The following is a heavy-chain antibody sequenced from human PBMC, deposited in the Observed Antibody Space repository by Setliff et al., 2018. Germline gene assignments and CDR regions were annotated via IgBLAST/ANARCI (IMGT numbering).Heavy chain of an antibody. J-gene: IGHJ4*02. CDR2: IRHDGSNE. Sequence: PGGSLRLSCAASGFTSSMYGVHWVRQAPGKGLEWVAYIRHDGSNENYADSVKGRFTISGDNSKNTLYLQMNSLRAEDTAVYFCAKSPVAYCSGAVCYPFDYWGQGTLVTVSS. CDR1: GFTSSMYG. V-gene: IGHV3-30*02. D-gene: IGHD2-8*02. CDR3: AKSPVAYCSGAVCYPFDY.